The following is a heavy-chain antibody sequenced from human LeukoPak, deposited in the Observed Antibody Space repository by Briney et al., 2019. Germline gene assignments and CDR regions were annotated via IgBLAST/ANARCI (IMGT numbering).Heavy chain of an antibody. D-gene: IGHD3-9*01. CDR2: IWSDGSQK. J-gene: IGHJ4*02. CDR1: GFSFKNHG. Sequence: GGSLRLACAASGFSFKNHGFYWARQAPGKGLEWVAIIWSDGSQKYYADSVKGRFTISRDNSKNTVYLQMNSLRAEDTAMYYCARDLSYGSLDCRGQGTLVTVSS. CDR3: ARDLSYGSLDC. V-gene: IGHV3-33*07.